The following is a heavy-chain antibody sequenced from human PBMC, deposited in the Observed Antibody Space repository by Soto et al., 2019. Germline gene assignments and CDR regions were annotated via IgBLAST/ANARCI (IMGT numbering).Heavy chain of an antibody. D-gene: IGHD3-10*01. CDR1: GFTFNNYA. CDR2: ISSNGGST. J-gene: IGHJ4*02. V-gene: IGHV3-23*01. Sequence: GGSLRLSCEASGFTFNNYAMSWVRQAPGKGLEWVSAISSNGGSTYYADSVKGRFTISRDNSENTLYLQMNSLRAEDTAVYYCAKGGVRGVIVTSFDYWGQGTLVTVSS. CDR3: AKGGVRGVIVTSFDY.